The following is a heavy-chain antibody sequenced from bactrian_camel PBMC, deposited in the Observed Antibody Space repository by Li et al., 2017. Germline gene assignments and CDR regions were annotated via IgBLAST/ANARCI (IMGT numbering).Heavy chain of an antibody. V-gene: IGHV3S53*01. J-gene: IGHJ6*01. D-gene: IGHD1*01. CDR2: IESDGST. CDR3: AARSVGWCPLFEHWLGKRAYTPGGYFAN. CDR1: RPQPQDTASLYTFDSA. Sequence: HVQLVESGGGSVQAGGSLRLSCEASRPQPQDTASLYTFDSACMGWFRQIPDKEREGVAGIESDGSTSYTDSVKGRFTVSQDSAKNILYLQMNSLKPEDTAMCYCAARSVGWCPLFEHWLGKRAYTPGGYFANWGQGTQVTVS.